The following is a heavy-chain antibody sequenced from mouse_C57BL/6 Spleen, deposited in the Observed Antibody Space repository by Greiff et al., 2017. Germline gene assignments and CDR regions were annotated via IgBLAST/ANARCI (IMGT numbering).Heavy chain of an antibody. CDR2: IYPGSGNT. D-gene: IGHD2-14*01. Sequence: VQLQQSGAELVRPGASVKLSCKASGYTFTDYYINWVKQRPGQGLEWIARIYPGSGNTYYNGKFKGKATLTAEKSSSTAYMQLSSLTSEDSAVYFCAREGYSYAMDYWGQGASVTVSS. V-gene: IGHV1-76*01. J-gene: IGHJ4*01. CDR1: GYTFTDYY. CDR3: AREGYSYAMDY.